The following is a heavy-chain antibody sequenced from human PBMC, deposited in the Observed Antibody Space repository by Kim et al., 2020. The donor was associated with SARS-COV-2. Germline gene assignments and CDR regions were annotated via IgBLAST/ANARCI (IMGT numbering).Heavy chain of an antibody. CDR2: STTI. Sequence: STTIYYADSMKGRFTISRDNANNSLSLQMNSLRDEDTAVYYCARERYFDLWGRGTLVTVSS. J-gene: IGHJ2*01. CDR3: ARERYFDL. V-gene: IGHV3-48*02.